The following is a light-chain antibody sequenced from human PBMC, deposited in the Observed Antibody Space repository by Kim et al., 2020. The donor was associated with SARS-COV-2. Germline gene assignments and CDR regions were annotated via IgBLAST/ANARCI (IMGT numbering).Light chain of an antibody. Sequence: ASVGDRVTITCRASQSISSYLNWYQQKPGKAPKLLIYAAASLQSGVPSRFSGSGSGTEFTLTISSLQPEDFATYYCQQSYSTPYTFGQGTKLEI. CDR2: AAA. V-gene: IGKV1-39*01. CDR3: QQSYSTPYT. J-gene: IGKJ2*01. CDR1: QSISSY.